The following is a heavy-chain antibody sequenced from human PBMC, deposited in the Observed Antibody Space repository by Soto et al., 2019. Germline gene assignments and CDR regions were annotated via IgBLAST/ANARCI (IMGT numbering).Heavy chain of an antibody. CDR1: GGSISSYY. V-gene: IGHV4-59*01. CDR2: IYYSGNT. Sequence: QVQLQESGPGLVKPSETLSLTCTASGGSISSYYWSWIRQPPGKGLEWMGYIYYSGNTNYNPSLKSRVTISVDTSKNQFSLKLSSVTAADTAVYYCTRDRGYSAYGNYYCCYGTVWGKGTTVPISS. J-gene: IGHJ6*03. CDR3: TRDRGYSAYGNYYCCYGTV. D-gene: IGHD5-12*01.